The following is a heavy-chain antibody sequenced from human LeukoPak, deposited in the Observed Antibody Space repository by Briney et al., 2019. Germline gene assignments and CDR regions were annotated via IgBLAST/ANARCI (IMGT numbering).Heavy chain of an antibody. V-gene: IGHV3-48*04. J-gene: IGHJ6*03. D-gene: IGHD6-13*01. CDR2: ISSSSFKI. CDR3: VRDPSYGSSWYYYMDV. Sequence: GGSLRLSCAASEFTFVRYAMNWVRQAPGKGLEWVSYISSSSFKIGYADTVKGRFTISRDNSKNSLYLQMDSLRVEDTAVYYCVRDPSYGSSWYYYMDVWGKGTTVTVSS. CDR1: EFTFVRYA.